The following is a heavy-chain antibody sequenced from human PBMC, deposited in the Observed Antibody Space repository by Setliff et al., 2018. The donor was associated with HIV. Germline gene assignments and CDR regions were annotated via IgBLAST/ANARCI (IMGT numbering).Heavy chain of an antibody. CDR2: IHYGGTT. CDR1: GDSISSNVYY. D-gene: IGHD3-16*01. Sequence: SETLSLTCTVSGDSISSNVYYWGWIRQPPGKGLEWIGSIHYGGTTYYNPSLKSRVTLSFDTSKNQFSLKLSSVTAADTAVYYCAVSATPAGGRFDSWGQGTLVTVSS. CDR3: AVSATPAGGRFDS. V-gene: IGHV4-39*01. J-gene: IGHJ4*02.